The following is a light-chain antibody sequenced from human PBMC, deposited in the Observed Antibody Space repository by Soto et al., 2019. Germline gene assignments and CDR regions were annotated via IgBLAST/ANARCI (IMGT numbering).Light chain of an antibody. CDR1: QYVDTY. Sequence: DIQMTQSPSALSESVGDRVTITCRASQYVDTYLNWYQQKPGKAPKLLIYGASSLQSGVPSRFSGFGSGTDFTLTISSLQPEDSATYYCQQSYRTPRVFGQGTKVEVK. J-gene: IGKJ1*01. V-gene: IGKV1-39*01. CDR3: QQSYRTPRV. CDR2: GAS.